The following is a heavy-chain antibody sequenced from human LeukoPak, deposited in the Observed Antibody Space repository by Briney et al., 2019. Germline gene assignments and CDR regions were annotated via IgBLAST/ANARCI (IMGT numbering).Heavy chain of an antibody. CDR2: ISSSSSTI. Sequence: GGSLRLSCAASGFTFSSYSMNWVRQAPGKGLEWVSYISSSSSTIYYADSVKGRFTISRDNAKNSLYLQMNSLRAEDTAVYYCARVGGTYDYVWGSYRYYLEDYWGQGTLVTVSS. CDR1: GFTFSSYS. V-gene: IGHV3-48*01. D-gene: IGHD3-16*02. CDR3: ARVGGTYDYVWGSYRYYLEDY. J-gene: IGHJ4*02.